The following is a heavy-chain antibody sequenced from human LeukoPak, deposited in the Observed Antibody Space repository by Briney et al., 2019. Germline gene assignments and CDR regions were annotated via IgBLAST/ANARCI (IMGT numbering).Heavy chain of an antibody. CDR3: AKDKLITFGGVMSYFDY. CDR2: IYSGGST. J-gene: IGHJ4*02. CDR1: GFTVSSNY. Sequence: GGSLRLSCAASGFTVSSNYMSWVRQAPGKGLEWVSVIYSGGSTYYADSVKGRFTISRDNSKNTLYLQMNSLRAEDTAVYYCAKDKLITFGGVMSYFDYWGQGTLVTVSS. V-gene: IGHV3-66*02. D-gene: IGHD3-16*01.